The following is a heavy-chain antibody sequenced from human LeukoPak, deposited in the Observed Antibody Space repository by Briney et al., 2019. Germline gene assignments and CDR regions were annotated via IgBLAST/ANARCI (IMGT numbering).Heavy chain of an antibody. D-gene: IGHD5-18*01. V-gene: IGHV1-8*01. CDR3: AKNVRDTETFDY. J-gene: IGHJ4*02. CDR2: MNPNSGNT. CDR1: GYTFTTYD. Sequence: GASVKVSCKASGYTFTTYDINWVRQATGQGLEWMGWMNPNSGNTGYAQRFRGRVTMTRDTSISTAYMELNSLTSEDTAVYYCAKNVRDTETFDYWGQGTLVTVSS.